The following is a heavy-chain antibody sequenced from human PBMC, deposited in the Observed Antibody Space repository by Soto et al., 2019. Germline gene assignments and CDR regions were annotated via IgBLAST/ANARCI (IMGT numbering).Heavy chain of an antibody. CDR1: GYTFTSYD. V-gene: IGHV1-8*01. CDR3: VRRGFSSSWGYWYFDL. Sequence: QVQLVQSGAEVKKPGASVKVSCKASGYTFTSYDINWVRQATGQGLEWMGWMNPNSGNTGYAQKFQGRVTMTSNTSISTAYMELSSLRAEDPAVYYCVRRGFSSSWGYWYFDLWGRGTLVTVSS. J-gene: IGHJ2*01. CDR2: MNPNSGNT. D-gene: IGHD6-13*01.